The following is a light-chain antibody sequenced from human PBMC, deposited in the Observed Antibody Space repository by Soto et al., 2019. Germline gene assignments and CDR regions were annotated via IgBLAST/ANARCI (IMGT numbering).Light chain of an antibody. Sequence: VLTPSPGTLSLSPGERATLSCRAFQSVISSYLALYQQKPGQAPRLLIFGSSSRATDIPDRFSRSASRTDFTLTISRLEPEDFAVYYCQHYGISPPVTFGGGTKVDIK. J-gene: IGKJ4*01. V-gene: IGKV3-20*01. CDR2: GSS. CDR1: QSVISSY. CDR3: QHYGISPPVT.